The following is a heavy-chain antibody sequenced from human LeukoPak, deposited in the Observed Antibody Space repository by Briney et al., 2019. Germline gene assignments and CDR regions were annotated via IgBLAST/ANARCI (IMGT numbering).Heavy chain of an antibody. Sequence: GGSLRLSCAASGFTFSDYYMSWIRQAPGKGLEWVSYISSSSSYTNYADSVKGRFTISRDNAKNSLYLQMNSLRAEDTAVYYCAREIRGYSYGYSDYWGQGTLVTVSS. CDR1: GFTFSDYY. J-gene: IGHJ4*02. V-gene: IGHV3-11*06. CDR2: ISSSSSYT. D-gene: IGHD5-18*01. CDR3: AREIRGYSYGYSDY.